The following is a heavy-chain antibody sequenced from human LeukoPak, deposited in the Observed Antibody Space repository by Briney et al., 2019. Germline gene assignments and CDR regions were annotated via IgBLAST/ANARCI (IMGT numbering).Heavy chain of an antibody. J-gene: IGHJ4*02. CDR3: AREEYYDILTGYDY. D-gene: IGHD3-9*01. Sequence: ASVKVSCKASGGTFSSYAISWVRQAPGQGLEWMGWMNPNSGNTGYAQKFQGRVTMTRNTSISTAYMELSGLRPEDTAVYYCAREEYYDILTGYDYWGQGTLVTVSS. V-gene: IGHV1-8*02. CDR2: MNPNSGNT. CDR1: GGTFSSYA.